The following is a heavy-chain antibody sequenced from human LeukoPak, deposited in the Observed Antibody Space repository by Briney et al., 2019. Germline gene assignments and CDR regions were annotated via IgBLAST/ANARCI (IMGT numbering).Heavy chain of an antibody. Sequence: GGSLRLSCAASRFTFSSCAMSWVRPAPGKGVEWVSAISGSGGSTYYADSVEGRFTISRDNSKNTLYLQMNILRAEDTAVYYCAKDRVRWELSPGLDYGGQGTLVTVSS. J-gene: IGHJ4*02. CDR3: AKDRVRWELSPGLDY. CDR1: RFTFSSCA. CDR2: ISGSGGST. D-gene: IGHD1-26*01. V-gene: IGHV3-23*01.